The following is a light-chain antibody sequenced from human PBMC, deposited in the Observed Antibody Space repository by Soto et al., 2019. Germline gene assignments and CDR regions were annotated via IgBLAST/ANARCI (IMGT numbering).Light chain of an antibody. J-gene: IGKJ5*01. CDR2: GAS. CDR1: QSVSSN. CDR3: QQYNNWPPT. V-gene: IGKV3-15*01. Sequence: EIVMTQSPATLSVSPGERATLSCRASQSVSSNLAWYQQKPGQAPRLLIYGASTRATGIPARFSGSGSGTEYTLTISSLQSEYFAVYYCQQYNNWPPTVGQGTRLEIK.